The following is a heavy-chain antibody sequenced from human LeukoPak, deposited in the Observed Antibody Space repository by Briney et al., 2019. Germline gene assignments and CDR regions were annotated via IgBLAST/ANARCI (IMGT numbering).Heavy chain of an antibody. CDR2: INHSGST. V-gene: IGHV4-34*01. J-gene: IGHJ4*02. D-gene: IGHD1-14*01. Sequence: PSETLSLTCAVYGGSFSGYYWSWIRQPPGKGLEWIGEINHSGSTNYNPSLKSRVTISVDTSKNQFSLKLSSVTAADTAVYYCAAGLYPEYRLDYWGQGTLVTVSS. CDR1: GGSFSGYY. CDR3: AAGLYPEYRLDY.